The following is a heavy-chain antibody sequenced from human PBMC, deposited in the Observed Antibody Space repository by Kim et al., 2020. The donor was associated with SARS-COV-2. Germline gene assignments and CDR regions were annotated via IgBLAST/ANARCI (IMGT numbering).Heavy chain of an antibody. CDR2: ISYDGSNK. V-gene: IGHV3-30*04. CDR1: GFTFSSYA. CDR3: ARGYVWGSYPHFDY. J-gene: IGHJ4*02. D-gene: IGHD3-16*02. Sequence: GGSLRLSCAASGFTFSSYAMHWVRQAPGKGLEWVAVISYDGSNKYYADSVKGRFTISRDNSKNTLYLQMNRLRAEDTAVYYCARGYVWGSYPHFDYWGQG.